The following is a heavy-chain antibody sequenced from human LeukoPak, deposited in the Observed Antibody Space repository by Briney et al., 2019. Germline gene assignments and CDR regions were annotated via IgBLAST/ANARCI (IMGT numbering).Heavy chain of an antibody. CDR2: INPNSGGT. Sequence: ASVKVSCKASGYTFTGYYMHWVRQAPGQGLEWMGWINPNSGGTNYAQKFQGRVTMTRGTSISTAYMELSRLRSDDTAVYYCARTITKSRLVDYWGQGTLVTVSS. CDR1: GYTFTGYY. J-gene: IGHJ4*02. V-gene: IGHV1-2*02. D-gene: IGHD5-12*01. CDR3: ARTITKSRLVDY.